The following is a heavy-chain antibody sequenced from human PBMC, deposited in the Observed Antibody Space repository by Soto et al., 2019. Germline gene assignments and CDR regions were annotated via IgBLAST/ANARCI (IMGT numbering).Heavy chain of an antibody. CDR2: ISAHNGNT. J-gene: IGHJ4*02. Sequence: QVHLVQSGAEVKKPGASVKVSCQGSGYAFTTYGITWVRQAPGQGLVWMGWISAHNGNTNYAQKLQGRVTVTRDTSPSTAYMELRSLRYDDTAVYYCARGRYGDYWGQGALVTVSS. D-gene: IGHD1-1*01. CDR1: GYAFTTYG. V-gene: IGHV1-18*01. CDR3: ARGRYGDY.